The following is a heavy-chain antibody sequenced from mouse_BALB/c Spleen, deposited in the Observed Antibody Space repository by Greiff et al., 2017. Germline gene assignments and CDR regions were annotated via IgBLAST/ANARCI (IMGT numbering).Heavy chain of an antibody. CDR2: IWAGGST. J-gene: IGHJ3*01. V-gene: IGHV2-9*02. Sequence: QVQLKESGPGLVAPSQSLSITCTVSGFSLTSYGVHWVRQPPGKGLEWLGVIWAGGSTNYNSALMSRLSISKDNSKSQVFLKMNSLQTDDTAMYYCARAGGNYKGFAYWGQGTLVTVSA. D-gene: IGHD2-1*01. CDR3: ARAGGNYKGFAY. CDR1: GFSLTSYG.